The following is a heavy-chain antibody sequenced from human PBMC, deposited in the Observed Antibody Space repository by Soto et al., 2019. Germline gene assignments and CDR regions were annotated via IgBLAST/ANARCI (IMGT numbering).Heavy chain of an antibody. CDR2: IYYSGST. J-gene: IGHJ6*03. D-gene: IGHD3-10*01. CDR1: GGSISSYY. V-gene: IGHV4-59*08. CDR3: ASQETAYYGSGRPYYYYYSLDA. Sequence: SETLSLTCTVSGGSISSYYWSWIRQPPGKGLEWIGYIYYSGSTNYNPSLKSRVTISVDTSKNQFSLKLSSVTAADTAVYYCASQETAYYGSGRPYYYYYSLDAWGKGTTVTVSS.